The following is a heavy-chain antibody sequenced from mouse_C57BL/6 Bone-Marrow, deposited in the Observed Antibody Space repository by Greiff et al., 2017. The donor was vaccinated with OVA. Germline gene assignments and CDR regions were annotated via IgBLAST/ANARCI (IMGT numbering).Heavy chain of an antibody. J-gene: IGHJ4*01. CDR3: ARPYYGSRRSPYAMDY. CDR1: GYAFTNYL. V-gene: IGHV1-54*01. D-gene: IGHD1-1*01. CDR2: INPGSGGT. Sequence: QVQLQQSGAELVRPGTSVKVSCKASGYAFTNYLIEWVKQRPGQGLEWIGVINPGSGGTNYNEKFKGKATLTSDKYSSTAYMQISSLTSEDSAVYFCARPYYGSRRSPYAMDYWGQGTSVTVSS.